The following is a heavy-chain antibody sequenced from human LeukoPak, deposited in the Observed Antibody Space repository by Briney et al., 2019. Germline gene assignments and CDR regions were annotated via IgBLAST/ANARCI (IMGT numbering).Heavy chain of an antibody. Sequence: PSQTLSLTCSVSGGSMSSCGYYWSWIRQHPGKVLEWIGHIYYSETLYYNTSLRSRVSISVDTSKNQFSLRLSSVTVADTAVYYCARLGMAASYFYDSSGDKFDYWGQGTLVTVSS. CDR3: ARLGMAASYFYDSSGDKFDY. V-gene: IGHV4-31*03. CDR2: IYYSETL. D-gene: IGHD3-22*01. CDR1: GGSMSSCGYY. J-gene: IGHJ4*02.